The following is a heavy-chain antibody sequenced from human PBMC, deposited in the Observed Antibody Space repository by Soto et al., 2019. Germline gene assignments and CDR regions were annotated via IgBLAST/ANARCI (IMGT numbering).Heavy chain of an antibody. J-gene: IGHJ6*02. Sequence: QITLKESGPPLVKPTQTLTLTCTFSGFSLSTSGVGVGWIRQPPGKALEWLALIYWDDDKRYSPSLKSRLTIHKDTSKNQVVLTMTNMDPVDTAPYYCAHTITMIVSSMRYYGMDVWGQGTTVTVSS. CDR2: IYWDDDK. CDR1: GFSLSTSGVG. CDR3: AHTITMIVSSMRYYGMDV. D-gene: IGHD3-22*01. V-gene: IGHV2-5*02.